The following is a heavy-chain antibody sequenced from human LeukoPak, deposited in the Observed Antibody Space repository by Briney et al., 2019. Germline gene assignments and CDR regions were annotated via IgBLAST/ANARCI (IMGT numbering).Heavy chain of an antibody. CDR2: IWYDGSNK. V-gene: IGHV3-33*01. CDR3: ARDFRGGARAFDY. Sequence: LPGGSLRLSCAASGFTFSSYGMLWVRQAPGKGLEWVAVIWYDGSNKYYADSVKGRFTISRDNSKNTLYLQMNSLRAEDTAVYYCARDFRGGARAFDYWGQGTLVTVSS. J-gene: IGHJ4*02. CDR1: GFTFSSYG. D-gene: IGHD3-16*01.